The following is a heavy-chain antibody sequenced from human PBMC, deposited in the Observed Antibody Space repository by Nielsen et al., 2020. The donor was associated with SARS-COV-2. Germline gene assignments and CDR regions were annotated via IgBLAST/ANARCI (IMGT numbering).Heavy chain of an antibody. V-gene: IGHV3-49*03. Sequence: GGSLRLSCTASGFTFGDYAMSWFRQAPGKGLEWVGFIRSKAYGGTTEYAASVKGRFTISRDDSKSIAYLQMNSLKTEDTAVYYCTREPFRGKLELKRFDCWGQGTLVTVSS. CDR1: GFTFGDYA. D-gene: IGHD1-7*01. CDR2: IRSKAYGGTT. CDR3: TREPFRGKLELKRFDC. J-gene: IGHJ4*02.